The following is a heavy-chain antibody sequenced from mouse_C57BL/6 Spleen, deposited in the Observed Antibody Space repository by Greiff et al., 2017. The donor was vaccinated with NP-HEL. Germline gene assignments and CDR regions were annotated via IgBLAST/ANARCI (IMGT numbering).Heavy chain of an antibody. CDR1: GYTFTSYT. CDR3: ARGGEAMDY. V-gene: IGHV1-4*01. Sequence: QVQLKESGAELARPGASVKMSCKASGYTFTSYTMHWVKQRPGQGLEWIGYIYPSSGYTKYNQKFKDKATLTADKSSSTAYMQLSSLTSEDSAVYYCARGGEAMDYWGQGTSVTVSS. J-gene: IGHJ4*01. CDR2: IYPSSGYT.